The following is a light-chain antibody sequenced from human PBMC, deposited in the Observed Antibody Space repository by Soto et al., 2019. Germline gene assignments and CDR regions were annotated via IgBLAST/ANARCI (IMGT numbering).Light chain of an antibody. CDR3: QQYNNWPRT. J-gene: IGKJ1*01. V-gene: IGKV3-15*01. CDR2: GAS. Sequence: IVMTQSPATLSLSPGERATLSCRASQSVSSSYLAWYQQRPGQAPRLLIYGASTRATGIPARFSGSGSGAEFTLTISSLQSEDFAVYYCQQYNNWPRTFGQGTKVDIK. CDR1: QSVSSSY.